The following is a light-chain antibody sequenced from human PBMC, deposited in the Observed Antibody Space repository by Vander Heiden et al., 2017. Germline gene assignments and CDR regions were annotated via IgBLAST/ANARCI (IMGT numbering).Light chain of an antibody. CDR2: WAS. CDR1: QSVLYSSNNKNC. Sequence: DIVMTQSPDSLAVSLGERATINCKSSQSVLYSSNNKNCLTWYQRKPGQPPRLLIYWASTRQSGVPDRFSGSDSGTDFTLTISSLQAEDVAVYYCQQCYSPPYTFGQGTKLEIK. V-gene: IGKV4-1*01. J-gene: IGKJ2*01. CDR3: QQCYSPPYT.